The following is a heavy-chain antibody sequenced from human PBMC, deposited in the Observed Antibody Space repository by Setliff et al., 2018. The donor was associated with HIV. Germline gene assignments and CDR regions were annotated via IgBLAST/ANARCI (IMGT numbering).Heavy chain of an antibody. CDR2: IYSGGGT. V-gene: IGHV3-66*01. Sequence: GGSLRLSCAASGFTFSAYAMTWVRQAPGKGLEWVSLIYSGGGTYYADSVKGRFTISRDSSRNTLYLQLTSLRVEDTAVYHCARSSWSAYMGLFDYWGQGTLVTVSS. CDR3: ARSSWSAYMGLFDY. J-gene: IGHJ4*02. CDR1: GFTFSAYA. D-gene: IGHD3-3*01.